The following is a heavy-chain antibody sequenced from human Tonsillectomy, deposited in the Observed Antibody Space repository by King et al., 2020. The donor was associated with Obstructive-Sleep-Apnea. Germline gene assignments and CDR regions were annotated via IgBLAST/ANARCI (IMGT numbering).Heavy chain of an antibody. CDR1: GYTFTSYG. V-gene: IGHV1-18*01. CDR2: ISGYNGKT. CDR3: ARRGYFDSSGYLAY. J-gene: IGHJ4*02. D-gene: IGHD3-22*01. Sequence: QLVQSGAEVKKPGASVKVSRKASGYTFTSYGISWVRQAPGQGLEWMGWISGYNGKTNYAQKLQGRVTMTTDTSTSTAYMELRSLRSDDTAVYYCARRGYFDSSGYLAYWGQGTLVSVSS.